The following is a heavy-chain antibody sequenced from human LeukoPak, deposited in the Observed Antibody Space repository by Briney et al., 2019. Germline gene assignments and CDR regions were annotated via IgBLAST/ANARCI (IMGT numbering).Heavy chain of an antibody. CDR3: ARGIKYYGLDV. J-gene: IGHJ6*02. D-gene: IGHD3-10*01. CDR2: IGTVGDT. Sequence: GGSLRLSRAPSGLTFRSYDMHWGRQGTGKGLEWVSGIGTVGDTYYPGSVKGPVTISREDSKHSLYLQMNSLRAGDSGVYYCARGIKYYGLDVWGQGTTVTVSS. CDR1: GLTFRSYD. V-gene: IGHV3-13*04.